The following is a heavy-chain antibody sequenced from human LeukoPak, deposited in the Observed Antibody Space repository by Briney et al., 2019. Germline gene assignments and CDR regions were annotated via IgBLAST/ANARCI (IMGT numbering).Heavy chain of an antibody. J-gene: IGHJ5*02. V-gene: IGHV4-34*01. CDR1: GGSFSGYY. D-gene: IGHD6-6*01. Sequence: PSETLSLTCAVYGGSFSGYYWSWIRQPAGKGLEWIGEINHSGSTNYNPSLKSRVTISVDTSKNQFSLKLSSVTAADTAVYYCARGGIAARPNWFDPWGQGTLVTVSS. CDR2: INHSGST. CDR3: ARGGIAARPNWFDP.